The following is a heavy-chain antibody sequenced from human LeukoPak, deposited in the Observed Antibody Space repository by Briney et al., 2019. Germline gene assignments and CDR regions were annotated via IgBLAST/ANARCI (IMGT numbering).Heavy chain of an antibody. Sequence: PSETLSLTCTVSGGSISSYYWSWIRQPPGKGLEWIGCIYYSGSTNYNPSLKSRVTISVDTSKNQFSLMLSSVTAADTAVYYCARALKSGNYFSLHYWGQGTLVTVSS. D-gene: IGHD1-26*01. CDR3: ARALKSGNYFSLHY. J-gene: IGHJ4*02. CDR1: GGSISSYY. CDR2: IYYSGST. V-gene: IGHV4-59*01.